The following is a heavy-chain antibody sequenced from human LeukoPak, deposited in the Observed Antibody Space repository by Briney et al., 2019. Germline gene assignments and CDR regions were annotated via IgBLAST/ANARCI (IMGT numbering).Heavy chain of an antibody. CDR1: GFTFSSYG. D-gene: IGHD4-11*01. V-gene: IGHV3-30*02. CDR2: IRYDGSNK. Sequence: GGSLRLSCAASGFTFSSYGMHWVRQAPGKGLEWVAFIRYDGSNKYYADSVKGRFTISRDNSKNTLYLQMNSLRAEDTAVYYCAKGPIELYSSAMDVWGKGTTVTVSS. J-gene: IGHJ6*03. CDR3: AKGPIELYSSAMDV.